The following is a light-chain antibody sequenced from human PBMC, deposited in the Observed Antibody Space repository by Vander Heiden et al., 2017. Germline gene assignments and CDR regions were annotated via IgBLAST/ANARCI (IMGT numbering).Light chain of an antibody. Sequence: DIQMTQSPSSLSASVGDRVTITCRASQSISSYLNRYQQKPGKAPKLLIYAASSSQSGVPSRFSGSGSGIDFTLTISSLQPEDFATYHCQQSYSTHTFGGGTKVEIK. CDR2: AAS. CDR3: QQSYSTHT. CDR1: QSISSY. J-gene: IGKJ4*01. V-gene: IGKV1-39*01.